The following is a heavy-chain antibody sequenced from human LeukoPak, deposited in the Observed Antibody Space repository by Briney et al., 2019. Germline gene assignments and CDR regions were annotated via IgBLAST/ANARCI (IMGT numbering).Heavy chain of an antibody. J-gene: IGHJ5*02. V-gene: IGHV4-30-4*08. CDR1: GGSISRGDYY. CDR2: IYYSGNT. D-gene: IGHD1-20*01. CDR3: ARLVHRNWNDGVDP. Sequence: PSETLSLTCTVSGGSISRGDYYWSWIRQPPGKGLEWIGYIYYSGNTYYNPSLNSRVIISVDTSKNQFSLKLRSVTAADTALYYCARLVHRNWNDGVDPWGQGTLVTVSS.